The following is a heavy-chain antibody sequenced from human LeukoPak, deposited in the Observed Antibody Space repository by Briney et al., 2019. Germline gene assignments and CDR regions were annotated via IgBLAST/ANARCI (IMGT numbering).Heavy chain of an antibody. CDR1: GFTFSGYW. CDR2: INQDGSEK. CDR3: ARDPSRRCTYGYGDS. V-gene: IGHV3-7*01. J-gene: IGHJ4*02. D-gene: IGHD5-18*01. Sequence: PGGSLRLSCAASGFTFSGYWMNWVRQPPGKGLEWVANINQDGSEKYYVDSVKGRFTISRDNARSSLYLQMNSLRAEDTGLYYCARDPSRRCTYGYGDSWGQGTLVTVSS.